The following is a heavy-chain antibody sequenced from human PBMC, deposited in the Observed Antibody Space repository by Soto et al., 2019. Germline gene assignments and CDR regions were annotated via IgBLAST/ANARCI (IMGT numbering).Heavy chain of an antibody. V-gene: IGHV4-39*02. Sequence: SETLSLTCTVSGGSISRSSYYWGWIRQPPGKGLEWIGSIYYSGSAYYNPSLKSRVTISVDTSKNQFSLKLSSVTAADTAVYYCARDIVVVPAAMVGVYNWFDPWGQGTLVTVSS. J-gene: IGHJ5*02. D-gene: IGHD2-2*01. CDR2: IYYSGSA. CDR3: ARDIVVVPAAMVGVYNWFDP. CDR1: GGSISRSSYY.